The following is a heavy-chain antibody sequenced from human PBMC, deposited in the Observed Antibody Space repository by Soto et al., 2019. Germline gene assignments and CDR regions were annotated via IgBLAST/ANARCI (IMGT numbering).Heavy chain of an antibody. CDR2: ISTYTGNT. V-gene: IGHV1-18*01. CDR3: ARGYYYGSGRPTPGGMDV. J-gene: IGHJ6*02. CDR1: GYTFTNYD. D-gene: IGHD3-10*01. Sequence: QVHLVQSGAEVKKPGASVKVSCKASGYTFTNYDINWVRQAPGQGLEWMGWISTYTGNTNYAQKLQGRVTMTTDTTTSTAYMELTSLSSDDTAVYYCARGYYYGSGRPTPGGMDVWGQGTTVTVSS.